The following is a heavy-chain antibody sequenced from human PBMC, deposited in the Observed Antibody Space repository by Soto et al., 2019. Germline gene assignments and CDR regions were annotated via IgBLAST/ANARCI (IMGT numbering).Heavy chain of an antibody. Sequence: SETLSLTCTVSGGSISSYYWSWIRQPPGKGLEWIGYIYYSGSTNYNPSLKSRVTISVDTSKNQFSLKLSSVTAADTAVYYCASSEGLRFLEWSPPDHYFDYWGQGTLVTVSS. CDR3: ASSEGLRFLEWSPPDHYFDY. D-gene: IGHD3-3*01. J-gene: IGHJ4*02. CDR2: IYYSGST. V-gene: IGHV4-59*01. CDR1: GGSISSYY.